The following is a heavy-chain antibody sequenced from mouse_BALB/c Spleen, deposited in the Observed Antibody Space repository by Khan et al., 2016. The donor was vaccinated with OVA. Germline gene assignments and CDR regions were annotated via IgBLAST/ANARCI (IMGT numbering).Heavy chain of an antibody. J-gene: IGHJ2*01. CDR2: IYPGNSYT. D-gene: IGHD2-4*01. CDR3: ARYYDSVYFDY. CDR1: GYSFTNYW. Sequence: VQLKQSGTVLVRPGASVKMSCKASGYSFTNYWMSWVNQRPGQVLEWIGTIYPGNSYTSYNQKFKDKVKLSAVTSASTAYMDLSSLTSEDSAVFNRARYYDSVYFDYGGQGSTLTVSS. V-gene: IGHV1-5*01.